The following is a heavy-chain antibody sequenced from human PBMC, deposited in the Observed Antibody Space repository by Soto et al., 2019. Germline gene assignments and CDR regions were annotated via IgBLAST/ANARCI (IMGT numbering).Heavy chain of an antibody. J-gene: IGHJ6*02. V-gene: IGHV3-48*02. D-gene: IGHD1-26*01. CDR3: ARDPVSAVGALYYYYGMDV. Sequence: GGSLRLSCAASGFTFSSYSMNWVRQAPGKGLEWVSYISSSSSTIYYADSVKGRFTISRDNAKNSLYLQMNSLRDEDTAVYYCARDPVSAVGALYYYYGMDVWGQGTTVTVSS. CDR1: GFTFSSYS. CDR2: ISSSSSTI.